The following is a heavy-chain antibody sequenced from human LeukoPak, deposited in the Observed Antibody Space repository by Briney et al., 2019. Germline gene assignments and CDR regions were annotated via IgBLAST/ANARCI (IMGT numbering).Heavy chain of an antibody. Sequence: PGGSLRLSCAASGFTFSSYSMNWVRQAPGKGLEWVSSISSSSYIYYADSMKGRFTISRDNAKNSLYLQMNSLRAEDTAVYYCATIAVAGTTNDYWGQGTLVTVSS. CDR3: ATIAVAGTTNDY. J-gene: IGHJ4*02. CDR1: GFTFSSYS. D-gene: IGHD6-19*01. V-gene: IGHV3-21*01. CDR2: ISSSSYI.